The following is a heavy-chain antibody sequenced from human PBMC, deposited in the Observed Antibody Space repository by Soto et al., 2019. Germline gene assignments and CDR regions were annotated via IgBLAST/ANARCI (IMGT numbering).Heavy chain of an antibody. Sequence: EVQLVESGGGLVQPGGSLRLSCAASGFTFSSYWMHWVRQAPGKGLVWVSRINSDGSSTSYADSVKGRFTISRDNAKNTXXLQMNSLGAEDTAVYYCARDIAAAFAAGPDDAFDIWGQGTMVTVSS. CDR3: ARDIAAAFAAGPDDAFDI. D-gene: IGHD6-13*01. V-gene: IGHV3-74*01. CDR2: INSDGSST. CDR1: GFTFSSYW. J-gene: IGHJ3*02.